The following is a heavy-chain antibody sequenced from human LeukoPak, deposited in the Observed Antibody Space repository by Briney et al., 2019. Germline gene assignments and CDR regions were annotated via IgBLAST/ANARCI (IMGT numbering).Heavy chain of an antibody. CDR1: GFTFSSYA. J-gene: IGHJ4*02. CDR2: ISGTGGST. D-gene: IGHD5-18*01. CDR3: ARGYSYGSAYTY. V-gene: IGHV3-23*01. Sequence: GGSLRLSCAASGFTFSSYAMSWVRQAPGKGLEWVSAISGTGGSTYYADSVKGRLTISRDNSKNTLYLQMNSLSAEDTAVYYCARGYSYGSAYTYWGQGTLVTVSS.